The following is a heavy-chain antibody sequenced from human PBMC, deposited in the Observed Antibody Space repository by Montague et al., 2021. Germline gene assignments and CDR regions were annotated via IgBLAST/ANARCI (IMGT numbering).Heavy chain of an antibody. J-gene: IGHJ6*03. CDR1: RSLINSDYY. CDR2: VSHGGRT. Sequence: SETLSLTCTVSRSLINSDYYCGWIRPPPGKGLEWMGSVSHGGRTYYHPSLKSRVTISVDTSNNHFSLKLSAVTAADTAMYYCARESDCYYYMDIWGKGTTITVSS. V-gene: IGHV4-38-2*02. CDR3: ARESDCYYYMDI.